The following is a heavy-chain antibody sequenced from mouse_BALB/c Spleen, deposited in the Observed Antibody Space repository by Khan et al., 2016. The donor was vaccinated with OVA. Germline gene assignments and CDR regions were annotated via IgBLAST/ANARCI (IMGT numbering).Heavy chain of an antibody. CDR1: GYTFTSYD. V-gene: IGHV1S136*01. J-gene: IGHJ3*01. Sequence: VQLKQSGPELVKPGASVKMSCKASGYTFTSYDMHWVKQKPGQGLEWIGYINPYNDYTKFNEKFKGKATLTSDKSSSTAYMELSSLTSEDSAVFYCTRVVLGLQTWFAYWGQGTLVTVSA. CDR2: INPYNDYT. CDR3: TRVVLGLQTWFAY. D-gene: IGHD3-1*01.